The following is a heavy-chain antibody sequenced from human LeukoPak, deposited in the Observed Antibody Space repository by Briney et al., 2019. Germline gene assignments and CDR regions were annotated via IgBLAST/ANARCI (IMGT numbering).Heavy chain of an antibody. J-gene: IGHJ4*02. D-gene: IGHD5-18*01. V-gene: IGHV3-33*01. CDR3: ARDPYSYGYFDY. CDR2: IWYDGSNK. Sequence: GGSLRLSCAASGFTFSSYGMHWVRQAPGKGLEWVAVIWYDGSNKYYADSVKGRFTTSRDNSKNTLYLQMNSLRAEDTAVYYCARDPYSYGYFDYWGQGTLVTVSS. CDR1: GFTFSSYG.